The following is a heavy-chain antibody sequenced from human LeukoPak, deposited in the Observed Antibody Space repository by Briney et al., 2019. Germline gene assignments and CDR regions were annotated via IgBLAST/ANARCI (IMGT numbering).Heavy chain of an antibody. D-gene: IGHD2-2*01. Sequence: SETLSLTCAVCGGSFSGYYWSWIRQPPGKGLEWIGEINHSGSTNYNPSLKSRVTISVDTSKNQFSLKLSSVTAADTAVYYCASLGRKSYCSSTSCYRYYYYYMDVWGKGTTVTVSS. CDR3: ASLGRKSYCSSTSCYRYYYYYMDV. V-gene: IGHV4-34*01. J-gene: IGHJ6*03. CDR2: INHSGST. CDR1: GGSFSGYY.